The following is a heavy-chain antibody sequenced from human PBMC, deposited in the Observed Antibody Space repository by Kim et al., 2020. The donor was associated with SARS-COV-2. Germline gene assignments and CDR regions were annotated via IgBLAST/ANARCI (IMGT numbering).Heavy chain of an antibody. CDR1: GGSISSGGYY. CDR2: IYYSGST. D-gene: IGHD3-10*01. V-gene: IGHV4-31*03. Sequence: SETLSLTCTVSGGSISSGGYYWSWIRQHPGKGLEWIGYIYYSGSTYYNPSLKSRVTISVDTSKNQFSLKLSSVTAADTAVYYCARDRVDYYGSGNNWFDPWGQGTLVTVSS. J-gene: IGHJ5*02. CDR3: ARDRVDYYGSGNNWFDP.